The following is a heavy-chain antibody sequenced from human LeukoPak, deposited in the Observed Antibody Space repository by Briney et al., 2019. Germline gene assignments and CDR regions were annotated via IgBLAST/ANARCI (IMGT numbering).Heavy chain of an antibody. CDR1: GFSISAYW. D-gene: IGHD2-15*01. V-gene: IGHV3-7*01. Sequence: GGSLRLSCAAFGFSISAYWMSWVRQAPGKGLEWMANINQDGSDKYSVDSVKGRFTISRDNAKNSLYLEMNSLRADDTAVYYCARDLVVVGSSFSYGMDVWGQGTTVTVSS. J-gene: IGHJ6*02. CDR2: INQDGSDK. CDR3: ARDLVVVGSSFSYGMDV.